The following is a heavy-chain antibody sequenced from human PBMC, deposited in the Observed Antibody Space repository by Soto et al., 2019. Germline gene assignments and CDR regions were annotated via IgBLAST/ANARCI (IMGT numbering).Heavy chain of an antibody. Sequence: QVQLVQSGAEVKKPGSSVKVSCKASGGTFSSYAISWVRQAPGQGLEWMGGIIPIFGTANYAQKFQGRVTITADESTSTAYIELSSLRSEDTAVYYCARVVEMATIRGFYYFDYWGQGTLVTVSS. CDR3: ARVVEMATIRGFYYFDY. D-gene: IGHD5-12*01. CDR1: GGTFSSYA. CDR2: IIPIFGTA. V-gene: IGHV1-69*01. J-gene: IGHJ4*02.